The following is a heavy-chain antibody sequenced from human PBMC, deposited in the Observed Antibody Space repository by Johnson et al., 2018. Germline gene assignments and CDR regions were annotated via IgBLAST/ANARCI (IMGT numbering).Heavy chain of an antibody. V-gene: IGHV1-69*01. CDR2: IIPIFGTA. J-gene: IGHJ6*02. Sequence: QVQLGQSGAEVKKPGSSVKVSCKASGGTFSSYAISWLRQVPGQGLEWMGGIIPIFGTANYAQKFQGRVTMPADESTRTAYMELSRLRSEEPALYYCARGTHYYDSSGYYYSLDYYYGMDVWGQGTTVTVSS. CDR1: GGTFSSYA. D-gene: IGHD3-22*01. CDR3: ARGTHYYDSSGYYYSLDYYYGMDV.